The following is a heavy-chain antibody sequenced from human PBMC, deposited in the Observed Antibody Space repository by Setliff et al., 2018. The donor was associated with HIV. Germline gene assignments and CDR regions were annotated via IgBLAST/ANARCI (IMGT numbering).Heavy chain of an antibody. D-gene: IGHD3-22*01. Sequence: PSETLSLTCTVSGGSIGSSSYYWGWIRQPPGKGLEWIGSIYYSGSTYYNPSLKSRVTISVDTSKNQFSLKLSSVTAADTAVYYCARHVDYFDSSGNDAFDIWGQGTMVTVSS. J-gene: IGHJ3*02. V-gene: IGHV4-39*01. CDR1: GGSIGSSSYY. CDR2: IYYSGST. CDR3: ARHVDYFDSSGNDAFDI.